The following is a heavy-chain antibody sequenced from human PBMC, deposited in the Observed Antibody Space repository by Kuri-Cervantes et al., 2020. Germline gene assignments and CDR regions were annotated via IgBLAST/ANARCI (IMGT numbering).Heavy chain of an antibody. CDR2: INHSGST. Sequence: GSLRLSCAVYGGSFSGYYWSWIRQPPGKGLERIGEINHSGSTNYNPSLKSRVTISVDTSKNQFSLKLSSVTAADTAVYYCASPYCSSTSCYENWFDPWGQGTLVTVSS. J-gene: IGHJ5*02. CDR1: GGSFSGYY. D-gene: IGHD2-2*01. V-gene: IGHV4-34*01. CDR3: ASPYCSSTSCYENWFDP.